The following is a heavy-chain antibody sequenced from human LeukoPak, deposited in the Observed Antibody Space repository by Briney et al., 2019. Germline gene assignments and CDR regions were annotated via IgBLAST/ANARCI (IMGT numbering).Heavy chain of an antibody. CDR2: IKWRGGST. Sequence: GGSLRLSCAASGFNFDDYRMSWVRPDPGKGLEWVSGIKWRGGSTGYPDSVKGRLTISRDNAKNTLNLQMNSLRAEDTSVYYCARDLGQYYDTSDNWFDPWGQGTLVTVSS. J-gene: IGHJ5*02. CDR1: GFNFDDYR. D-gene: IGHD3-22*01. CDR3: ARDLGQYYDTSDNWFDP. V-gene: IGHV3-20*04.